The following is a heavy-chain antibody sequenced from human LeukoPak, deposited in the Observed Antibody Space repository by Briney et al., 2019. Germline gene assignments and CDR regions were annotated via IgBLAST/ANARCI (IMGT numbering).Heavy chain of an antibody. CDR3: ARDHVVGLAPFDP. D-gene: IGHD2-15*01. V-gene: IGHV1-3*04. Sequence: ASVKVSCKASGYIFTEHHINWVRQAPGQGLEWMGWINTGKGNTKYSQKFQGRVTITMDTSASTAYMELSSLRSEDTAVYYCARDHVVGLAPFDPWGQGTLVTVSS. CDR1: GYIFTEHH. CDR2: INTGKGNT. J-gene: IGHJ5*02.